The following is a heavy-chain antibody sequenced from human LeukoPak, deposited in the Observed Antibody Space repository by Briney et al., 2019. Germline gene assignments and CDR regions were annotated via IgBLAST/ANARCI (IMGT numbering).Heavy chain of an antibody. J-gene: IGHJ4*02. V-gene: IGHV3-30-3*01. CDR2: ISYDGSNK. Sequence: PGGSLRLSCAASGFTFSSYAMHWVRQAPGKGLEWAAVISYDGSNKYYADSVKGRFTISRDNSKNTLYLQMNSLRAEDTAVYYCARYCSSTSCRHFDYWGQGTLVTVSS. D-gene: IGHD2-2*01. CDR1: GFTFSSYA. CDR3: ARYCSSTSCRHFDY.